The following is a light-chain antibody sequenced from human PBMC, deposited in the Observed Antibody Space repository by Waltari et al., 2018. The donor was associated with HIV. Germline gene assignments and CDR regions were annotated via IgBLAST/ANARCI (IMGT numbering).Light chain of an antibody. Sequence: QAGLTQPPSMSTGLGQTATLTCTGNSNNDGYQGLAWVQPRRGHPPKLLPHRNNNRPSGISDIFSAFRSGDTGFLTISGLQSQDEADYFCCAWDSSLNGWIFGGGTHLT. J-gene: IGLJ3*02. CDR3: CAWDSSLNGWI. CDR2: RNN. V-gene: IGLV10-54*01. CDR1: SNNDGYQG.